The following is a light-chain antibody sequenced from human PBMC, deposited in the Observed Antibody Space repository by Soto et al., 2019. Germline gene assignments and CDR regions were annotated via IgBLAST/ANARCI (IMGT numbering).Light chain of an antibody. Sequence: DIQMTQSPSSLSASVGDRVTITCQASQDISNYLNWYQQKPGKAPKLLIYDASNLETGVPSRFSGSGSGTDFTFTISSLQPEDIATYYCQFQVTFGGGTKVEIK. V-gene: IGKV1-33*01. J-gene: IGKJ4*01. CDR3: QFQVT. CDR2: DAS. CDR1: QDISNY.